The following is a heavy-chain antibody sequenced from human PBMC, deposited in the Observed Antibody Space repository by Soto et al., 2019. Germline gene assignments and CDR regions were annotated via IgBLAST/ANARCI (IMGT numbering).Heavy chain of an antibody. CDR2: INPNSGGT. D-gene: IGHD2-15*01. Sequence: ASVKVSCKASGYTFTGYYMHWARQAPGQGLEWMGWINPNSGGTNYAQKFQGRVTMTRDTSISTAYMELSRLRSDDTAVYYCARPGGLVVVAAADNWFDPWGQGTLVTVSS. CDR3: ARPGGLVVVAAADNWFDP. CDR1: GYTFTGYY. V-gene: IGHV1-2*02. J-gene: IGHJ5*02.